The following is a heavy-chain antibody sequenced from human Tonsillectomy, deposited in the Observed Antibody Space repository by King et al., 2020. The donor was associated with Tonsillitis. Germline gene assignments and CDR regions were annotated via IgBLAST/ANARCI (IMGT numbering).Heavy chain of an antibody. V-gene: IGHV4-59*01. CDR1: GGSISSYY. CDR3: AGDLRVRCSTHSYYGMDV. D-gene: IGHD3-10*01. CDR2: NYYSGST. J-gene: IGHJ6*02. Sequence: VQLQESGPGLVKPSETLSLTCTVSGGSISSYYWSWIRQPPGKGLEWIGYNYYSGSTNYNPSLKRRVTISVDTYKNQFSLKLSSVTAADTAVYYCAGDLRVRCSTHSYYGMDVWGQGTTVTVSS.